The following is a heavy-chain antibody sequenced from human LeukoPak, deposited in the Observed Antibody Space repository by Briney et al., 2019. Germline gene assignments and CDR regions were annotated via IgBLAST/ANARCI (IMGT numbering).Heavy chain of an antibody. J-gene: IGHJ4*02. CDR2: FYHGGST. D-gene: IGHD2-8*02. V-gene: IGHV4-38-2*02. Sequence: KTSETLSLTCTVSGYSISTGYYWDWIRQPPGKGLEWIGTFYHGGSTYYNPSLKSRVTISVDTSKNQFSLKLSSVTAADTAVYYCARDAPSGAHDYWGQGTLVTVSS. CDR3: ARDAPSGAHDY. CDR1: GYSISTGYY.